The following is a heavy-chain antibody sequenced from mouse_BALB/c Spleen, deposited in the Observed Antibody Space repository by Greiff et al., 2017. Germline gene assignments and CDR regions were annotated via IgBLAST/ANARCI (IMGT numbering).Heavy chain of an antibody. CDR3: ATAYYGNQAWFAY. J-gene: IGHJ3*01. V-gene: IGHV5-9-4*01. D-gene: IGHD2-10*01. CDR2: ISSGGSYT. CDR1: GFTFSSYA. Sequence: VQLKESGGGLVKPGGSLKLSCAASGFTFSSYAMSWVRQSPEKRLEWVAEISSGGSYTYYPDTVTGRFTISRDNAKNTLYLEMSSLRSEDTAMYYCATAYYGNQAWFAYWGQGTLVTVSA.